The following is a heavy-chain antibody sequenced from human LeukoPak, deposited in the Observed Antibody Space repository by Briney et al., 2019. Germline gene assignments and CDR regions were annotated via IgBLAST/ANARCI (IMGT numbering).Heavy chain of an antibody. V-gene: IGHV4-4*07. Sequence: SETLSLTCAVSGGSISSHYWSWIRQPAGKGLEWIGRIYGSGSTNYNPSLKSRVTMSVDTSKNQFSLKLNSVTAADTAVYYCARDRDSSGYWDPWGQGTLVTVSS. CDR2: IYGSGST. D-gene: IGHD3-22*01. J-gene: IGHJ5*02. CDR1: GGSISSHY. CDR3: ARDRDSSGYWDP.